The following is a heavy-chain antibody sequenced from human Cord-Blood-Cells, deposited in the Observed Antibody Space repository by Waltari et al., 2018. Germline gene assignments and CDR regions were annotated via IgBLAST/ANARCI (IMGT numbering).Heavy chain of an antibody. CDR2: IYHSGST. V-gene: IGHV4-38-2*02. CDR3: ARDQEVGAFDY. J-gene: IGHJ4*02. CDR1: GYSISSGYY. Sequence: QVQLQESGPGLVKPSETLSLTCAVSGYSISSGYYWGWIRQPPGKGLEWIGRIYHSGSTYYNPSLKSRVTISVDTSKNQFSLKLSSVTAADTAVYYCARDQEVGAFDYWGQGTLVTVSS. D-gene: IGHD1-26*01.